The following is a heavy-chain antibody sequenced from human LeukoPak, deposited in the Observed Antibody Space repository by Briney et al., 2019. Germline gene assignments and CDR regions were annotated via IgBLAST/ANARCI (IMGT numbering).Heavy chain of an antibody. V-gene: IGHV1-2*02. CDR2: INPNSGGT. Sequence: ASVKVSCKASGYTFTGYYMHWVRQAPGQGLEWMGWINPNSGGTNYAQKFQGRVTMTRDTSISTAYMELSRLRSDDTAVYYCARDVVYCGGDCSPRYYFDYWGQGTLVTVSS. CDR3: ARDVVYCGGDCSPRYYFDY. J-gene: IGHJ4*02. D-gene: IGHD2-21*02. CDR1: GYTFTGYY.